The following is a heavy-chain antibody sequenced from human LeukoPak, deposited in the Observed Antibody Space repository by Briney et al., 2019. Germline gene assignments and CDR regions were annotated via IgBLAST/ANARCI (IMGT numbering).Heavy chain of an antibody. CDR3: ARDSPYGTAGY. Sequence: GGSLRLSCAASGFTFSTYVMQWVRQAPGKGLEYVSAITGDGGYTYYANSVKGRFTISRDNSKNTLYLQMNSLRAEDTAVYYCARDSPYGTAGYWGQGTLVTVSS. V-gene: IGHV3-64*01. CDR2: ITGDGGYT. D-gene: IGHD2-8*02. CDR1: GFTFSTYV. J-gene: IGHJ4*02.